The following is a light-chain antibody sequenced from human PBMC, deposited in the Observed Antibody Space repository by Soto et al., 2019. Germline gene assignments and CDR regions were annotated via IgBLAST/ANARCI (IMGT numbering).Light chain of an antibody. CDR1: SSDIGGYNF. Sequence: QSALTQPASVSGSPEQSITISCTGTSSDIGGYNFVSWYHQHPGKAPKLLIYAVTNRPSGIPDRFSGSKSGNTASLTISGLQAEDGADYYCASYTTSSTLVFGGGTKLTVL. V-gene: IGLV2-14*01. CDR2: AVT. CDR3: ASYTTSSTLV. J-gene: IGLJ2*01.